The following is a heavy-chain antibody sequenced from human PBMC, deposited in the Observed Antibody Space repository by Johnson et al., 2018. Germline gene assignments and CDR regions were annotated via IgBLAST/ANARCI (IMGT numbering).Heavy chain of an antibody. CDR2: INAGNGNT. J-gene: IGHJ6*03. Sequence: QVQLVQSGAEVKKPGASVKVSCKASGYTFTKYAMHWVRQAPGQRLEWLGWINAGNGNTKYSQKFQGRVTITMDTSASTAYMELSSLRSEDTAVYYGARGFDYDYMDVWGKGTTVTVSS. CDR1: GYTFTKYA. CDR3: ARGFDYDYMDV. V-gene: IGHV1-3*01.